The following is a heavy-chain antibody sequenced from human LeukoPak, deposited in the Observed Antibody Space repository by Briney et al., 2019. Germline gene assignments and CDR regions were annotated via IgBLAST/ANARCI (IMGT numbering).Heavy chain of an antibody. V-gene: IGHV4-4*02. CDR2: IYHSGST. Sequence: SETLSLTCAVSGGSISSSNWWSWVRQPPGKGLEWIGEIYHSGSTYYNPSLKSRVTISVDTSKNQFSLKLSSVTAADTAVYYCARDVPRIWGIDYWGQGTLVTVSS. J-gene: IGHJ4*02. CDR1: GGSISSSNW. D-gene: IGHD3-16*01. CDR3: ARDVPRIWGIDY.